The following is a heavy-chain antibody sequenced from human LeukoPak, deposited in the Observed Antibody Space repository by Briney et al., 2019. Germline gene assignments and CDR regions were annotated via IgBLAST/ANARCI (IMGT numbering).Heavy chain of an antibody. CDR3: ARPSIAYYHRMDV. J-gene: IGHJ6*02. V-gene: IGHV4-59*01. D-gene: IGHD2-21*01. CDR2: IYYCGST. Sequence: SETLSLTCTGSGGSFSGYFWTWIRQPPGKGLEWIGHIYYCGSTNYNPSLKSRVTISVDTSKNQFSLKLSSVTAADTAVYYCARPSIAYYHRMDVWGQGTTVTVSS. CDR1: GGSFSGYF.